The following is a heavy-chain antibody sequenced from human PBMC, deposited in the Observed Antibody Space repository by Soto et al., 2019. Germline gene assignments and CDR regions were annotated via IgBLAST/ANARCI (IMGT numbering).Heavy chain of an antibody. CDR2: FSGSAGST. J-gene: IGHJ4*02. D-gene: IGHD6-13*01. CDR1: GFTFSSYA. Sequence: EVQLLESGGGLVQPGGSLRLSCAASGFTFSSYAMSWVRQAPGKGLEWVSAFSGSAGSTYYPDSVKGRFTTSRDNSKNKLYLRMNSMRAADTAVYYCANRITGYSSSWLDYWGQGTLVTVSA. CDR3: ANRITGYSSSWLDY. V-gene: IGHV3-23*01.